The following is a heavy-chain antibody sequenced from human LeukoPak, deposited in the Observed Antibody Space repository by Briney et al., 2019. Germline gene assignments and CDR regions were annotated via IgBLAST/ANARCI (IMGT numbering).Heavy chain of an antibody. Sequence: ALVKVSCKASGYTFTSYDINWVRQATGQGLEWMGWMNPNSGNTGYAQKFQGRVTMTRNTSISTAYMELSSLRSEDTAVYYCASGTYSSSSGCWFDPWGQGTLVTVSS. J-gene: IGHJ5*02. V-gene: IGHV1-8*01. D-gene: IGHD6-6*01. CDR2: MNPNSGNT. CDR3: ASGTYSSSSGCWFDP. CDR1: GYTFTSYD.